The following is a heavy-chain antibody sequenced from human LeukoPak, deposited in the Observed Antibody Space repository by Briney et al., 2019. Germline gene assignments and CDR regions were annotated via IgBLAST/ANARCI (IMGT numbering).Heavy chain of an antibody. D-gene: IGHD2-15*01. V-gene: IGHV4-39*07. CDR2: IYYSGST. CDR3: ARASVVVVAATLGYFDY. Sequence: PSETLSLTCTVSGGSISTSNYYWGWIRQPPGKGLEWIGSIYYSGSTYYNPSLKSRVTISVDTSKNQFSLKLSSVTAADTAVYYCARASVVVVAATLGYFDYWGQGTLVTVSS. J-gene: IGHJ4*02. CDR1: GGSISTSNYY.